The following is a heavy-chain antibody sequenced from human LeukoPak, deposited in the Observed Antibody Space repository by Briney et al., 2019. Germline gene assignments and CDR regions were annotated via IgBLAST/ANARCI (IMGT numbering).Heavy chain of an antibody. CDR1: GFTFSDYY. D-gene: IGHD3-10*01. J-gene: IGHJ4*02. CDR2: ISSSGSTI. CDR3: ARDRRMYYYGSGSYYKRNHLDY. Sequence: GGSLRLSCAASGFTFSDYYMSWIRQAPGKGLEWVSDISSSGSTIYYADSVKGRFTISRDNAKNSLYLQMNSLRAEDTAVYYCARDRRMYYYGSGSYYKRNHLDYWGQGTLVTVSS. V-gene: IGHV3-11*01.